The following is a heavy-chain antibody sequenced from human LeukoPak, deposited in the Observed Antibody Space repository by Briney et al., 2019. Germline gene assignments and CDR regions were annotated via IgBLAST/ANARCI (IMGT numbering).Heavy chain of an antibody. CDR1: GGSISSSY. J-gene: IGHJ4*02. V-gene: IGHV4-59*08. Sequence: PSETLSLTCTVPGGSISSSYWSWIRQPPGKGLEWIGYIYYSGSTNYNPSLKSRVTISVDTSKNQFSLRLSSVTAADTAVYYCARRSSYYFDYWGQGTLVTVSS. CDR2: IYYSGST. CDR3: ARRSSYYFDY.